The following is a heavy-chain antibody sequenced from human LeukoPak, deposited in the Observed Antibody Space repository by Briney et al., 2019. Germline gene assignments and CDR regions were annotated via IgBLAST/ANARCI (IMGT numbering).Heavy chain of an antibody. CDR3: ASDRTGLYYFDQ. V-gene: IGHV4-30-2*01. J-gene: IGHJ4*02. D-gene: IGHD1-1*01. CDR2: IYHSGST. Sequence: SETLSLTCAVSGGSISSGGYSWSWIRQPPGKGLEWIGYIYHSGSTYYNPSLKSRVTISVDRSKNQFSLKLSSVTAADTAVYYCASDRTGLYYFDQWGQGTLVTVSS. CDR1: GGSISSGGYS.